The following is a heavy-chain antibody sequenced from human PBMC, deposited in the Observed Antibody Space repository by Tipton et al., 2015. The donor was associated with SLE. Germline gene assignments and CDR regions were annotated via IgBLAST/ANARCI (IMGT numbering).Heavy chain of an antibody. CDR1: GFNFNYFA. CDR2: IQNGGSIK. Sequence: SLRLSCAASGFNFNYFAMSWVRQAPGKGLEWVAFIQNGGSIKYHADSAKGRFTISRDNSRNTLYLQMNSLRPEDTAVYYCATQGLNQVFESWGQGTLVTVSS. CDR3: ATQGLNQVFES. J-gene: IGHJ4*02. V-gene: IGHV3-30*04. D-gene: IGHD3-3*01.